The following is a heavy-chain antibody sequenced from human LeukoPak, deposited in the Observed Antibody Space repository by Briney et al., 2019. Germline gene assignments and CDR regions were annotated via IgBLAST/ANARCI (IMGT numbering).Heavy chain of an antibody. D-gene: IGHD3-16*01. CDR2: INPNSGGT. CDR1: GYTFTGYY. CDR3: VPGSSVGQGSQSYYDKSTYFDY. J-gene: IGHJ4*02. V-gene: IGHV1-2*02. Sequence: ASVKVSCKASGYTFTGYYMHWVRQAPGQGLEWMGWINPNSGGTNYAQKFQGRVTMTRDTSISTAYMELSRLRSDDTAVYYCVPGSSVGQGSQSYYDKSTYFDYWGQGTLVTVSS.